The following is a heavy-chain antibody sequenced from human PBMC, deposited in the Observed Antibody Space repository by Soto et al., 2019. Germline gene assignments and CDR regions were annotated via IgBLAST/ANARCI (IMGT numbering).Heavy chain of an antibody. CDR3: ARVETVTTPGWRSYDYYGMDV. D-gene: IGHD4-4*01. J-gene: IGHJ6*02. Sequence: EVQLVESGGGLVKPGGSLRLSCAASGFTFSSYSMNWVRQAPGKGLEWVSSISSSSSYIYYADSVKGRFTISRDNAKKSLYLQMNSLGAVDTAVYYCARVETVTTPGWRSYDYYGMDVWGQGTTVTVSS. CDR2: ISSSSSYI. V-gene: IGHV3-21*01. CDR1: GFTFSSYS.